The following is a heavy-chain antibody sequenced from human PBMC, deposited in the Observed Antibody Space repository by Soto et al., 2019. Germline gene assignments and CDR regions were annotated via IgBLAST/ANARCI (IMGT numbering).Heavy chain of an antibody. Sequence: SETLSLTCTVSGGSISSYYWSWIRQPPGKGLEWIGYIYYSGSTNYNPSLKSRVTISVDTSKNQFSLKLSSVTAADTAVYYCARRVVVPAAPGLGYYYYMDVWGKGTTVTVSS. CDR1: GGSISSYY. CDR2: IYYSGST. V-gene: IGHV4-59*01. D-gene: IGHD2-2*01. J-gene: IGHJ6*03. CDR3: ARRVVVPAAPGLGYYYYMDV.